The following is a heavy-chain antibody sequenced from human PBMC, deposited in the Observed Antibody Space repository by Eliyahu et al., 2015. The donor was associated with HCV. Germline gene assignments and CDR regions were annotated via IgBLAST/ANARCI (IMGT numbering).Heavy chain of an antibody. CDR3: ARRASSGYNYFDY. D-gene: IGHD3-22*01. CDR1: GGSISSSSYY. Sequence: QLQLQESGPGLVKPSETLSLTCXVXGGSISSSSYYWGWXRXPPGXGLEWIGSIYYSGSTYYNPSLKSRVTISVDTSKNQFSLKLSSVTAADTAVYYCARRASSGYNYFDYWGQGTLVTVSS. CDR2: IYYSGST. V-gene: IGHV4-39*01. J-gene: IGHJ4*02.